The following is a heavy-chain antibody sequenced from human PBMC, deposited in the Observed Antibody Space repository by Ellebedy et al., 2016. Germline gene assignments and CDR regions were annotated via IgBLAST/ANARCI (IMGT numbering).Heavy chain of an antibody. CDR1: GLTFSSSW. J-gene: IGHJ4*02. V-gene: IGHV3-7*04. D-gene: IGHD6-19*01. CDR2: IKQDGSEE. CDR3: ARGGYTSGWYPDRFDY. Sequence: GGSLRLSCVASGLTFSSSWMSWVRQAPGKGMEWVASIKQDGSEEYYVDSLKGRFTISRDNAKNSLYLQMNRLRAEDTAVYYCARGGYTSGWYPDRFDYWGQGTLVTVSS.